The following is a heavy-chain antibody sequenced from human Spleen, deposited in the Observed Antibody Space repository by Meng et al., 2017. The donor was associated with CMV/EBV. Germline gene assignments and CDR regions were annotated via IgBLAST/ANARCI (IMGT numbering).Heavy chain of an antibody. CDR1: GFTFSLFT. J-gene: IGHJ6*02. Sequence: ETLSLTCTASGFTFSLFTMNWVCQAPGKGLEWVSSITSDSSVIYYADSLKGRFTISRDNAKKSLYLQMNSLRAEDTAVYYCASSIINYYYYGMDVWGQGTTVTVSS. V-gene: IGHV3-21*01. CDR3: ASSIINYYYYGMDV. CDR2: ITSDSSVI. D-gene: IGHD3-10*01.